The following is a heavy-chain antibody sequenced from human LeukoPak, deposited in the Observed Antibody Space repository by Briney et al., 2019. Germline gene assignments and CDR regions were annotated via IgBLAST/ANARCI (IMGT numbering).Heavy chain of an antibody. CDR2: ISNSGSTI. V-gene: IGHV3-11*01. Sequence: GGSLRLSCAASGFTFSDYYMNWIRQAPGKGLEWVSYISNSGSTIYYADSVKGRFTVSRDNAKNSLSLQMHSLRAEDTAVYYCARDYGLDCSSSSCPGPFDYWGQGTLVTVSS. D-gene: IGHD2-15*01. CDR3: ARDYGLDCSSSSCPGPFDY. J-gene: IGHJ4*02. CDR1: GFTFSDYY.